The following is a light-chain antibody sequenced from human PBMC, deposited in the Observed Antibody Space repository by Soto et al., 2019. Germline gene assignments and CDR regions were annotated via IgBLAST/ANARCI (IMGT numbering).Light chain of an antibody. CDR2: DVS. V-gene: IGLV2-11*01. J-gene: IGLJ3*02. CDR3: CSYAGSYTWV. Sequence: QSALTQPRSVSGSPRQSVTISCTGTSSDVGVYNYVSWYQQHPRKAPKLIIYDVSKRPSGVPDRFSGSKSGNTASLTISGLQAEDEADYYCCSYAGSYTWVFGGGTKVTVL. CDR1: SSDVGVYNY.